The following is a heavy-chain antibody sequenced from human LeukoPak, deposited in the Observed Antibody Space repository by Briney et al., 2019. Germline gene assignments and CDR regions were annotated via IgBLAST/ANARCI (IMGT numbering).Heavy chain of an antibody. V-gene: IGHV3-21*01. Sequence: KPGGSLRLSCEASGFTFSSYTMNWVRQAPGKGLEWVSSITSSSIYTYYADSVRGRFTISRDNAKNSLYLEMNSLRAEDTAVYYCARSRYDSSGYYGIIGDWGQGILVTVSS. CDR3: ARSRYDSSGYYGIIGD. CDR1: GFTFSSYT. D-gene: IGHD3-22*01. J-gene: IGHJ4*02. CDR2: ITSSSIYT.